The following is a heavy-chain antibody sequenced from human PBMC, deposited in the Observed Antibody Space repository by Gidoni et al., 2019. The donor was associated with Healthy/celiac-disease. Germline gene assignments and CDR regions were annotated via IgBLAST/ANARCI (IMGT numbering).Heavy chain of an antibody. D-gene: IGHD5-12*01. CDR2: IYTRGST. CDR3: ARIGGYDYGYFDY. V-gene: IGHV4-61*02. J-gene: IGHJ4*02. Sequence: QVQLQESGPGLVKPSQTLYITCTDYGGSISSGSYYWSWIRQPAGKGLEWIGRIYTRGSTNYNPSLKSRVPISVDTSKNQFSLKLSSVTAADTAVYYCARIGGYDYGYFDYWGQGTLVTVSS. CDR1: GGSISSGSYY.